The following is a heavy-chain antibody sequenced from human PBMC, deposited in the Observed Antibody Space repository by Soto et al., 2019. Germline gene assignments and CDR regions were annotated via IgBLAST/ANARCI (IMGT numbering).Heavy chain of an antibody. Sequence: GGSLRLSCAASGLTFSSYWMSWVRQAPGKGLEWVANIKQDGSEKYYVDSVKGRFTISRDNAKNSLYLQMNSLRAEDTAVYYCARGLYDFWSGYFGYYYYYMDVWGKGTTVTVSS. V-gene: IGHV3-7*01. D-gene: IGHD3-3*01. CDR2: IKQDGSEK. CDR3: ARGLYDFWSGYFGYYYYYMDV. J-gene: IGHJ6*03. CDR1: GLTFSSYW.